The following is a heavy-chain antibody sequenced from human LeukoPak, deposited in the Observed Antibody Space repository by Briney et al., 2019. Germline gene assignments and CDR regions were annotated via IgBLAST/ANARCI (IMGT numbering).Heavy chain of an antibody. D-gene: IGHD2-2*01. J-gene: IGHJ6*02. V-gene: IGHV1-46*01. CDR2: INPSGGST. Sequence: ASVKVSSKASGYTFTRYYMHWVRQAPGPGLEWMGIINPSGGSTSSAQKFQGRVTMTRDTSTRTVYMELSSLRSEDTAVYYCAREANIVVVLAATLPYYYYGMDVWGQGTTVTVSS. CDR3: AREANIVVVLAATLPYYYYGMDV. CDR1: GYTFTRYY.